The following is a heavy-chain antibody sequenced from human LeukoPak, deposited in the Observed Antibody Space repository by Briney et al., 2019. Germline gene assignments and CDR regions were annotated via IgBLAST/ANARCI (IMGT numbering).Heavy chain of an antibody. CDR3: AIEYSDSSVIKGDAFDV. CDR1: GFTFSSYA. D-gene: IGHD6-19*01. J-gene: IGHJ3*01. Sequence: PGGSLRLSCAASGFTFSSYAMSWVRHAPAKGLEGVSALSGSGGSTYYADSVKGRFTISRDNSKNTVYLQMNSLRAEDTAVYYCAIEYSDSSVIKGDAFDVRGPAIMVTVSS. V-gene: IGHV3-23*01. CDR2: LSGSGGST.